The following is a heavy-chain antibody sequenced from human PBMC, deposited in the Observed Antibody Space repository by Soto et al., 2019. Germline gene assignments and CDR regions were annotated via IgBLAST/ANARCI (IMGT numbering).Heavy chain of an antibody. D-gene: IGHD2-2*01. Sequence: GGSLRLSCAASGFTFSSYAMGWVRQAPGKGLEWVSTFGITGGDTYYADSVKGRFFISRDDSKYTLHLQMNSLRAEDTAVYHCAKLGSQLLSYYGMDVWGQGTTVNVSS. CDR1: GFTFSSYA. J-gene: IGHJ6*02. V-gene: IGHV3-23*01. CDR2: FGITGGDT. CDR3: AKLGSQLLSYYGMDV.